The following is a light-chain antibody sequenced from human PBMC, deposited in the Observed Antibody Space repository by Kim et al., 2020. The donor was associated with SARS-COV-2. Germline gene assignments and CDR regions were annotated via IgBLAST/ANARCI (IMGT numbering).Light chain of an antibody. CDR1: TGAVTTTHY. V-gene: IGLV7-46*01. J-gene: IGLJ2*01. Sequence: GVTVTLPCGSSTGAVTTTHYPYWFQQKPGQAPTTLIDDTDNRHSWTPARFSGSLLGDKAALTLSGARLEDEAEYYCLLSYGTGRVLFGGGTQLTVL. CDR2: DTD. CDR3: LLSYGTGRVL.